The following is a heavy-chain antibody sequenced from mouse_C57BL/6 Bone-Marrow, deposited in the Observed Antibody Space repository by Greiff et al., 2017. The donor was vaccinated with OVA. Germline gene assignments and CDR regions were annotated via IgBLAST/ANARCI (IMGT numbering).Heavy chain of an antibody. CDR3: ARDLITTVVGGAMDY. J-gene: IGHJ4*01. V-gene: IGHV5-6*01. CDR1: GFTFSSYG. Sequence: EVQVVESGGDLVKPGGSLKLSCAASGFTFSSYGMSWVRQTPDKRLEWVATISSGGSYTYYPDSVKGRFTISRDNAKNTLYLQMSSLKSEDTAMYYCARDLITTVVGGAMDYWGQGTSVTVSS. D-gene: IGHD1-1*01. CDR2: ISSGGSYT.